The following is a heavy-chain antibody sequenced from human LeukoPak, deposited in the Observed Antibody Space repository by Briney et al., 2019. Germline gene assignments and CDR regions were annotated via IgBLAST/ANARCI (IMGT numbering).Heavy chain of an antibody. Sequence: GGSLRLSCAASGFTFSSYAMSWVRQAPGKGLEWVSSISGSGGSTYYADSVKGRFTISRDNSKNTLYLQMNSLRAEDTAVYYCAKPCRLNLVGAPMDYWGQGTLVTVSS. CDR2: ISGSGGST. CDR3: AKPCRLNLVGAPMDY. D-gene: IGHD1-26*01. J-gene: IGHJ4*02. V-gene: IGHV3-23*01. CDR1: GFTFSSYA.